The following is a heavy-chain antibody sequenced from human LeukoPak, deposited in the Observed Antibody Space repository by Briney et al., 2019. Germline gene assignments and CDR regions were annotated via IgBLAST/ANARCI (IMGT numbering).Heavy chain of an antibody. V-gene: IGHV1-24*01. CDR1: GYTLTELS. D-gene: IGHD6-13*01. CDR2: FDPEDGET. Sequence: ASVKVSCKVSGYTLTELSMHWVRQAPGKGLEWMGGFDPEDGETIYAQKFQGRVTMTRDTSISTAYMELSRLRSDDTAVYYCARGVAAAGTEYWGQGTLVTVSS. J-gene: IGHJ4*02. CDR3: ARGVAAAGTEY.